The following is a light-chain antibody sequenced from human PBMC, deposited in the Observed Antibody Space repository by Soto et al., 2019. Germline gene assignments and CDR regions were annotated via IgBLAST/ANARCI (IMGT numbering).Light chain of an antibody. J-gene: IGLJ1*01. Sequence: SALTEPASVSGSPGQSITISCTGTSSDVGAYNFVSWYQQHPGKAPKLMIYEVSNRPSGISNRFSGSKPGNTASLTISGVQAEDEADYYCCSYTTSYTLLFGSGTKVTVL. CDR2: EVS. CDR3: CSYTTSYTLL. V-gene: IGLV2-14*01. CDR1: SSDVGAYNF.